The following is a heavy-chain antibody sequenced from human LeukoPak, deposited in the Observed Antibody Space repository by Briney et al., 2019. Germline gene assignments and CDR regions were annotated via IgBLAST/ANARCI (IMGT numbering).Heavy chain of an antibody. CDR2: IYYDGSNI. Sequence: GGSLRLSCAASGFTFTTYGMHWVRQAPGKGLEWVAFIYYDGSNIYYADYVKGRFTISRDISKNTLYLQMDSLRAEDTAIYYCARDWKTNSFDYWGQGTLVTVPS. J-gene: IGHJ4*02. CDR3: ARDWKTNSFDY. V-gene: IGHV3-33*08. CDR1: GFTFTTYG. D-gene: IGHD1-1*01.